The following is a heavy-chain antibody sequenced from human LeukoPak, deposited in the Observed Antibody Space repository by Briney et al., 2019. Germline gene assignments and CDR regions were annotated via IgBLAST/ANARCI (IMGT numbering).Heavy chain of an antibody. J-gene: IGHJ4*02. Sequence: SETLSLTCAVYGGSFSGYYWSWIRQPPGKGLEWIGEINHSGSTNYNPSLKSRVTISVDTSKNRFSLKLSSVTAADTAVYYCARGAEYFDWLSHAGYYFDYWGQGTLVTVSS. D-gene: IGHD3-9*01. CDR3: ARGAEYFDWLSHAGYYFDY. CDR1: GGSFSGYY. V-gene: IGHV4-34*01. CDR2: INHSGST.